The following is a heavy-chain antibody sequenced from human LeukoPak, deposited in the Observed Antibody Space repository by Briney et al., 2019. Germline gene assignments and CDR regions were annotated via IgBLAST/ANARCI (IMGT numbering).Heavy chain of an antibody. J-gene: IGHJ4*02. CDR3: AKGRPLYSSGWYSDY. CDR2: ISGSGGST. Sequence: PGGSLRPSCAASGFTFSSYAMSWVRQAPGKGLEWVSAISGSGGSTYYADSVKGRFTISRDNSKNTLYLQMNSLRAEDTAVYYCAKGRPLYSSGWYSDYWGQGTLVTVSS. D-gene: IGHD6-19*01. CDR1: GFTFSSYA. V-gene: IGHV3-23*01.